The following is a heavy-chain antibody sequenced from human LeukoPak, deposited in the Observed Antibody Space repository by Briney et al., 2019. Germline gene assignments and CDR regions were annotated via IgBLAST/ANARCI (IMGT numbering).Heavy chain of an antibody. Sequence: PGGSLRLSCLTSGFTFRDYGLGWVRQAPGMGLEWVSFIRSRIYGGAPEYAASVRGRFSVSRDDSESIAYLQMNNLKSEDTAVYYCARGQTVSGAKYCFDFWSPGTLVTVSS. D-gene: IGHD3-10*01. CDR3: ARGQTVSGAKYCFDF. J-gene: IGHJ4*02. CDR2: IRSRIYGGAP. V-gene: IGHV3-49*04. CDR1: GFTFRDYG.